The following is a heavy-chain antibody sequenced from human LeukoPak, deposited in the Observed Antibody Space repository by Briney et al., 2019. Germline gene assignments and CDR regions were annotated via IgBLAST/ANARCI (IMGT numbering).Heavy chain of an antibody. V-gene: IGHV1-2*02. CDR1: GYTFTGYY. CDR2: INPNSGVT. J-gene: IGHJ3*02. D-gene: IGHD2-2*01. CDR3: ATSRGYDPEDI. Sequence: APVKVSCKASGYTFTGYYIHWVRQAPGQGLEWMGWINPNSGVTNYAQKFQGRVTMTRDTSISTAYMELGRLRSDDTAAYYCATSRGYDPEDIWGQGTMVTVSS.